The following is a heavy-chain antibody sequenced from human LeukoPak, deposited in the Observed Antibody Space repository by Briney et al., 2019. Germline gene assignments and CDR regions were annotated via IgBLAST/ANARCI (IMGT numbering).Heavy chain of an antibody. D-gene: IGHD6-19*01. CDR3: AKEGSSGWSFFDY. CDR2: ISSLSSII. J-gene: IGHJ4*02. CDR1: GFPFSSYS. V-gene: IGHV3-48*01. Sequence: GGSLRLSCAASGFPFSSYSMNWVRQAPGKGLEWVSYISSLSSIIHYADSVTGRFTISRDNAKNSLYLEMNSLRAEDTAVYYCAKEGSSGWSFFDYWGQGTLVTVSS.